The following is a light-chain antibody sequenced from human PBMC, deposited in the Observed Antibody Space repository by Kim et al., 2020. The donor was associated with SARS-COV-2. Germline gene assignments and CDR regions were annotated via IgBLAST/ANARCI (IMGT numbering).Light chain of an antibody. V-gene: IGLV2-14*03. CDR1: SSDVGGSNH. CDR3: NSYTTSGTHV. CDR2: DVS. J-gene: IGLJ1*01. Sequence: GQSISIFCTGTSSDVGGSNHVSWYQQHPDQAPKLMIFDVSERPSGVSSRFSGSKSGNTASLTISGLQAEDEADYYCNSYTTSGTHVFGTGTKVTVL.